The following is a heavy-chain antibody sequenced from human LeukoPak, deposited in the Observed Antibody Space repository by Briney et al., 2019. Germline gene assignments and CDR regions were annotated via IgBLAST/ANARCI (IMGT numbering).Heavy chain of an antibody. CDR2: IYYSGST. D-gene: IGHD4-23*01. Sequence: SETLSLTCTVSGGSISSGDYYWSWIRQPPGKGLEWIGHIYYSGSTYYNPSLKSRVTISVDTSKNQFSLKLSSVTAADTAVYYCARSKVVTYYFDYWGQGTLVTVSS. CDR3: ARSKVVTYYFDY. CDR1: GGSISSGDYY. J-gene: IGHJ4*02. V-gene: IGHV4-30-4*01.